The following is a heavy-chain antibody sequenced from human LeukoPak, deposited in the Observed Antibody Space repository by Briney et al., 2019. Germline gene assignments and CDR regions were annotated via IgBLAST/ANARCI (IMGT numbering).Heavy chain of an antibody. CDR2: ISGSGGST. Sequence: PGASLSLSCAASGFTFSSYAMSWVRQAPGQGLEWVSAISGSGGSTYYADSVKGRFTISRDNSKNTLYLQMNSLRAEDTAVYYCAKDRASGDPYHWGQGTLVTVSS. CDR1: GFTFSSYA. D-gene: IGHD4-17*01. CDR3: AKDRASGDPYH. J-gene: IGHJ5*02. V-gene: IGHV3-23*01.